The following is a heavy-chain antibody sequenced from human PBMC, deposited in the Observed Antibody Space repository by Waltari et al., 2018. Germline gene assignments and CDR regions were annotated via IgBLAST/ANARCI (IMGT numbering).Heavy chain of an antibody. J-gene: IGHJ4*02. CDR3: ARQQWQQRYFDY. CDR2: INHSGST. CDR1: GGSFSGYY. D-gene: IGHD2-8*01. V-gene: IGHV4-34*01. Sequence: QVQLQQWGAGLLKPSETLSLTCAVYGGSFSGYYWSWIRQPPGKGLEWIGEINHSGSTNYNPSRKSRVTISVDTSKNQFSLKLSSVTAADTAVYYCARQQWQQRYFDYWGQGTLVTVSS.